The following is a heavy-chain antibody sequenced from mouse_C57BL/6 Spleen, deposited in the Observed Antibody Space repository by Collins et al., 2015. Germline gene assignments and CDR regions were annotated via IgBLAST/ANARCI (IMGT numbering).Heavy chain of an antibody. J-gene: IGHJ1*03. D-gene: IGHD1-1*01. V-gene: IGHV1-52*01. CDR3: ARPYGSSSGWYFDV. CDR1: GYTFTSYW. CDR2: IDPSDSET. Sequence: QVQLQQSGAELVRPGSSVKLSCKASGYTFTSYWMHWVKQRPIQGLEWIGNIDPSDSETHYNQKFKDKATLTVDKSSSTAYMQLSSLTSEDSAVYYCARPYGSSSGWYFDVWGTGTTVTVSS.